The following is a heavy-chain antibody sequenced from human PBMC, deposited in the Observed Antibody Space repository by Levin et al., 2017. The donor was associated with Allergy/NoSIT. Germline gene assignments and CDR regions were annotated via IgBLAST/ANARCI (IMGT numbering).Heavy chain of an antibody. CDR2: IINSGVGT. Sequence: ASVKVSCAASGFTFNNYAMSWVRQAPGKGLEWVSAIINSGVGTYYADSVKGRFTISRDNSKNTMYLQMNSLRSEDTAVYFCAKDAIRGSDQPYYFDYWGQGTLVTASS. J-gene: IGHJ4*02. V-gene: IGHV3-23*01. CDR3: AKDAIRGSDQPYYFDY. CDR1: GFTFNNYA. D-gene: IGHD6-19*01.